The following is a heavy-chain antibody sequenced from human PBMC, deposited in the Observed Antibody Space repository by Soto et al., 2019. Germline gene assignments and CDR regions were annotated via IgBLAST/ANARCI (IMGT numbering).Heavy chain of an antibody. V-gene: IGHV4-31*03. CDR1: GGSISSGGYY. CDR2: IYYSGST. CDR3: AIYDSSGSRGFQH. D-gene: IGHD3-22*01. Sequence: QVQLQESGPGLVKPSQTLSLTCTVSGGSISSGGYYWSWIRQHPGKGLEWIGYIYYSGSTYYNPSRKSRGTISVDTSKNQFSLKLSSVTAADTAVYYCAIYDSSGSRGFQHWGQGTLVTVSS. J-gene: IGHJ1*01.